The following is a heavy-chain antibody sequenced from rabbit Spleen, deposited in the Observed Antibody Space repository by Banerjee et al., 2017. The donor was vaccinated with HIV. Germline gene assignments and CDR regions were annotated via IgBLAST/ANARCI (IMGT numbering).Heavy chain of an antibody. CDR2: INAGSSGST. CDR1: GFSFSSSYY. D-gene: IGHD6-1*01. Sequence: QSLEESGGDLVKPGASLTLTCTASGFSFSSSYYMCWVRQAPGKGLEWIACINAGSSGSTYYASWAKGRFTISKTSSTTVTLQMTSLSAADTATYFCARASNNYGEFDLWGPGTLVTVS. J-gene: IGHJ4*01. V-gene: IGHV1S40*01. CDR3: ARASNNYGEFDL.